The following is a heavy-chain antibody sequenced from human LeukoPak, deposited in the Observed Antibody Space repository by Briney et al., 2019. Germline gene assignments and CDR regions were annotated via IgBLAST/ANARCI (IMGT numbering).Heavy chain of an antibody. CDR1: GGSFSGYY. V-gene: IGHV4-34*01. J-gene: IGHJ4*02. CDR3: ATPGPYSSSWYSLDY. CDR2: INHSGST. Sequence: SETLSLTCAVYGGSFSGYYWSWIRQPPGKGLEWIGEINHSGSTNYNPSLKSRVTISVDTSKNQFSLKLSSVTAADTTVYYCATPGPYSSSWYSLDYWGQGTLVTVSS. D-gene: IGHD6-13*01.